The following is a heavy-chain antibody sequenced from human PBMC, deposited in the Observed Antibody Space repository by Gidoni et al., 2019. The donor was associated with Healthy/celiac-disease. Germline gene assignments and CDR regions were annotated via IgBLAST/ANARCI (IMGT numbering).Heavy chain of an antibody. CDR3: ARDHAAAIAAAGTPLEFDY. CDR1: GFTFSSYG. Sequence: SGFTFSSYGMHWVRQAPGKGLEWVAVIWYDGSNKYYADSVKGRFTISRDNSKNTLYLQMNSLRAEDTAVYYCARDHAAAIAAAGTPLEFDYWGQGTLVTVSS. D-gene: IGHD6-13*01. CDR2: IWYDGSNK. J-gene: IGHJ4*02. V-gene: IGHV3-33*01.